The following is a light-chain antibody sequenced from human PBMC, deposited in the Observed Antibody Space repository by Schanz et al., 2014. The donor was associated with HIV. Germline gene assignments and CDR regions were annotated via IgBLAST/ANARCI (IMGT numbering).Light chain of an antibody. J-gene: IGLJ2*01. CDR2: DGS. CDR3: CSFTSSNTLL. CDR1: SSDVGGYRS. V-gene: IGLV2-14*01. Sequence: QSALTQPASVSGSPGQSITISCTGTSSDVGGYRSWYQQHPGKAPKVMIYDGSNRPSGISDRFSASKSGNTASLTISGLQAEDEADYYCCSFTSSNTLLFGGGTKLTVL.